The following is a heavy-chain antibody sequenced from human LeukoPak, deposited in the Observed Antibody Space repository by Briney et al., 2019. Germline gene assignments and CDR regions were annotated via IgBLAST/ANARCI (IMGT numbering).Heavy chain of an antibody. CDR3: ASTFYGDSTPLCDY. J-gene: IGHJ4*02. V-gene: IGHV3-30-3*01. Sequence: GGSLRLSCAASGFTFSSYAVHWVRQAPGKGLEWVAVISYDGSNKYYADSVKGRFTISRDNSKNTLYLQMNSLRAEDTAVYYCASTFYGDSTPLCDYWGQGTLVTVSS. CDR1: GFTFSSYA. CDR2: ISYDGSNK. D-gene: IGHD4-17*01.